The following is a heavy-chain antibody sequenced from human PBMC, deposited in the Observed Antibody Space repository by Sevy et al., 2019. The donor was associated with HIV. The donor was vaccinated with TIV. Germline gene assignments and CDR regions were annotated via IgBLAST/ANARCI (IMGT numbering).Heavy chain of an antibody. D-gene: IGHD3-22*01. CDR2: ISGSGSNT. CDR1: GFSFSTYA. CDR3: AKEGPGCNYDSRGYFPS. Sequence: GGSLRLSCAASGFSFSTYAMTWVRQAPGKGLEWVSAISGSGSNTYNADSVKGRFTISRDNSKNTLYLQMNSLRAEDTAVYYCAKEGPGCNYDSRGYFPSWGQGTLVTVSS. V-gene: IGHV3-23*01. J-gene: IGHJ4*02.